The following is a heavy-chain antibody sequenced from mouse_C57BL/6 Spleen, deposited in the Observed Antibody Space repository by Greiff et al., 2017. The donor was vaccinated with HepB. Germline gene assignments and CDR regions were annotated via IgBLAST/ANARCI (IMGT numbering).Heavy chain of an antibody. CDR1: GYTFTSYW. Sequence: QVQLQQSGTELVKPGASVKLSCKASGYTFTSYWMHWVKQRPGQGLEWIGNINPSNGGTNYNEKFKSKATLTVDKSSSTAYMQLSSLTSEDSAVYYCAREDYSNYGGPYYYAMDYWGQGTSVTVSS. CDR3: AREDYSNYGGPYYYAMDY. V-gene: IGHV1-53*01. J-gene: IGHJ4*01. CDR2: INPSNGGT. D-gene: IGHD2-5*01.